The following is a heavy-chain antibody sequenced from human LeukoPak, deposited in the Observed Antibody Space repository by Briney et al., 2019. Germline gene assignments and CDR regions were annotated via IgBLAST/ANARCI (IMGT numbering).Heavy chain of an antibody. CDR1: GGSVNSDNYY. J-gene: IGHJ4*02. CDR3: ARDVGFD. Sequence: KPSETLSLTCTVSGGSVNSDNYYWSWIRQPPGRGLGWIGYIFYTGSTNYNPSLKSRVTISVDTSKNQFSLKVSSVTAADTAVYYCARDVGFDWGQGTLVTVSS. CDR2: IFYTGST. V-gene: IGHV4-61*01. D-gene: IGHD6-25*01.